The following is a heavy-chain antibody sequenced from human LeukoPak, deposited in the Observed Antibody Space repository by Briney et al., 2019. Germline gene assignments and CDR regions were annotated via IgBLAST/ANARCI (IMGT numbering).Heavy chain of an antibody. CDR3: ARGGKLEPTAMAS. Sequence: PGGSLRLSCAASGFTFSSYEMNWVRQAPGKGLEWVSYISSSGSTIYYADSVKGRFTISRDNAKNSLYLQMNSLRAEDTAIYYCARGGKLEPTAMASWGQGSPVVVAS. J-gene: IGHJ5*02. D-gene: IGHD5-18*01. V-gene: IGHV3-48*03. CDR1: GFTFSSYE. CDR2: ISSSGSTI.